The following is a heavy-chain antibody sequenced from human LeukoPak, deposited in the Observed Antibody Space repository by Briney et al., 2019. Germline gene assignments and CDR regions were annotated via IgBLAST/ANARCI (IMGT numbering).Heavy chain of an antibody. J-gene: IGHJ4*02. V-gene: IGHV4-34*01. CDR1: GGSFSGYY. CDR2: INHSGST. Sequence: SETLSLTCAVYGGSFSGYYWSWIRQPPGKGLEWIGEINHSGSTNYDPSLKSRVTISVDTSKNQFSLKLCSVTAADTAVYYCASGAPGDYWGQGTLVTVSS. CDR3: ASGAPGDY.